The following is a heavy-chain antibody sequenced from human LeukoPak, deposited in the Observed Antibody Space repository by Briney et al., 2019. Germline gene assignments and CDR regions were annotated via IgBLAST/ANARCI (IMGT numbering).Heavy chain of an antibody. D-gene: IGHD2-21*01. CDR2: ISGSGGNT. J-gene: IGHJ4*02. V-gene: IGHV3-23*01. Sequence: GRSLRLSCAASGFTFSTYGVHWVRQAPGKGLEWVSLISGSGGNTYYADSVKGRFTISRDNSKNTLYLQMNSLRAEDTAVYHCAKDIQCTYWGQGTLVTVSS. CDR1: GFTFSTYG. CDR3: AKDIQCTY.